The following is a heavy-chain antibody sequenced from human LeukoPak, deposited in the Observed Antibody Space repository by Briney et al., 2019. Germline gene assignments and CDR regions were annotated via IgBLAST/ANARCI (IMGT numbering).Heavy chain of an antibody. D-gene: IGHD3-10*01. J-gene: IGHJ5*02. CDR3: ASHYGSGSSNLYWFDP. CDR2: INPSGGST. V-gene: IGHV1-46*01. CDR1: GYTFTSYY. Sequence: ASVKVSCKASGYTFTSYYMYWVRQAPGQGLEWMGIINPSGGSTSYAQKFQGRVTMTRDTSTSTVYMELSSLRSEDTAVYYCASHYGSGSSNLYWFDPWGQGTLVTVSS.